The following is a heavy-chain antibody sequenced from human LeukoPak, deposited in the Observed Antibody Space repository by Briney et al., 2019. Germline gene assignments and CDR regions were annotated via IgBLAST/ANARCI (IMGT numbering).Heavy chain of an antibody. CDR3: VRHFPEFSDTWRRWTNHWFDP. D-gene: IGHD1-1*01. CDR1: GYSFSNYY. J-gene: IGHJ5*02. CDR2: INPSGDST. V-gene: IGHV1-46*01. Sequence: ASVKVSCKASGYSFSNYYMHWVRQAPGQGLEWMGIINPSGDSTSYAQKFQGRVNMTRDTSTSTVYMELTSLRSEDTAVYYCVRHFPEFSDTWRRWTNHWFDPWGQGTLVTVSS.